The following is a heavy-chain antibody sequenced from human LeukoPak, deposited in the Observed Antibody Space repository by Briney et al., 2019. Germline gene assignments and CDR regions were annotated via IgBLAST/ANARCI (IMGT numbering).Heavy chain of an antibody. J-gene: IGHJ4*02. D-gene: IGHD2-2*01. V-gene: IGHV3-49*04. CDR3: AKPATSILIYFDS. CDR2: IRSKTYGGTT. Sequence: PGGSLRLSCAASGFTISNYAMSWVRQAPGKGLEWVGFIRSKTYGGTTEYAASVKGRFTISRDDSKSIAYLQMNSLETEDTAVYYCAKPATSILIYFDSWGQGTLVTVSS. CDR1: GFTISNYA.